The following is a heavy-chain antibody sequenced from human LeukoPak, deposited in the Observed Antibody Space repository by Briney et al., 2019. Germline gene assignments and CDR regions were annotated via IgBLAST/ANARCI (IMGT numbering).Heavy chain of an antibody. CDR2: IYPRDSDT. CDR1: GSSFTAYW. D-gene: IGHD2-15*01. J-gene: IGHJ5*02. V-gene: IGHV5-51*01. Sequence: GESLKISCRGSGSSFTAYWIAWVRQMPGKGLEWMGTIYPRDSDTRYSPSFQGQVTISADTSTSTSYLQWSSLKASDTAMYYCARHEAHCGGRSCYDWFDPWGQGTLVTVSS. CDR3: ARHEAHCGGRSCYDWFDP.